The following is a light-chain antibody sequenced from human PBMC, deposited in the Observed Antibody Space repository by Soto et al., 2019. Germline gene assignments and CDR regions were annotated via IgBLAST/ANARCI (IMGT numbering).Light chain of an antibody. Sequence: QSALTQPASMSGSPAQSITISCTGTSSDVGSYNLVSWYQHHPGKAPKVIIYEGNERPSGVSNRFSGSKSGNTASLTISGLQTEDDADYYCCSYAGDSTYVFGAGTKLTVL. J-gene: IGLJ1*01. CDR3: CSYAGDSTYV. CDR2: EGN. V-gene: IGLV2-23*01. CDR1: SSDVGSYNL.